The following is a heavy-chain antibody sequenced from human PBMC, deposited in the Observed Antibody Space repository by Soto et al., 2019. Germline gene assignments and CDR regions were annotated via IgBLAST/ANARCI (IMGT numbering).Heavy chain of an antibody. Sequence: PGGSLRLTCTASGFTFNNYWMSWVRQAPGKGLEWVANIKEDGSEKYYVDSVRGRFTISRDNAKNSLYLQMNSLRVEDTAIYYCAAGTSVTTSDYWGQGTRVTVSS. CDR1: GFTFNNYW. J-gene: IGHJ4*02. D-gene: IGHD4-17*01. CDR2: IKEDGSEK. V-gene: IGHV3-7*03. CDR3: AAGTSVTTSDY.